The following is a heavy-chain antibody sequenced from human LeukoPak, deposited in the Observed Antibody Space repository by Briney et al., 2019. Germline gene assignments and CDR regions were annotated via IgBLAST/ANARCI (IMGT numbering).Heavy chain of an antibody. Sequence: GGSLRLSCAASGFTFSSYGMHWVRQAPGKGLEWVAVISYDGSNKYYADSVKGRFTISRDNSKNTLYLQMNSLRAEDTAVYYCAKGDSIAAAPDYWGQGTLVTVSS. D-gene: IGHD6-13*01. CDR2: ISYDGSNK. CDR1: GFTFSSYG. CDR3: AKGDSIAAAPDY. V-gene: IGHV3-30*18. J-gene: IGHJ4*02.